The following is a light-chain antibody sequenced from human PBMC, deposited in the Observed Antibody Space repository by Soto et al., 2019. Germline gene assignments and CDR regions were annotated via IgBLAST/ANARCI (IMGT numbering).Light chain of an antibody. V-gene: IGKV1-8*01. CDR2: AAS. CDR1: QGISSY. CDR3: QQSYITPVT. Sequence: AIRMTQSPSSFYASTGDRVTITCRASQGISSYLAWYPHKPGKAPKLLIYAASTLQSGVPSRFSGSGAGTDCTLTISSLQPEDFATDYCQQSYITPVTFGQGTKVDIK. J-gene: IGKJ1*01.